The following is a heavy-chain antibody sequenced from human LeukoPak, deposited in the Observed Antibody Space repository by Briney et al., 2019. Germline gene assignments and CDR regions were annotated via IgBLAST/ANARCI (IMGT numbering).Heavy chain of an antibody. D-gene: IGHD5-18*01. J-gene: IGHJ4*02. V-gene: IGHV3-23*01. CDR3: AKDIAQGYTFGSIEQDY. CDR1: GLTXSRYA. Sequence: LXLSXXVSGLTXSRYAMSWVRQAPGKGLEWVSAISESGSGTYYADSVKGRFTISRDNSKDTLSLQMNSLRAEDTAVYYCAKDIAQGYTFGSIEQDYWGQGTLVTVSS. CDR2: ISESGSGT.